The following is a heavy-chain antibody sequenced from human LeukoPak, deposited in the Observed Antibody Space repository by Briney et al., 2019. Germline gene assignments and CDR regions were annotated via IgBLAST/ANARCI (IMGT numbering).Heavy chain of an antibody. CDR2: IWYDGSNK. J-gene: IGHJ4*02. CDR1: GVTFSSYG. V-gene: IGHV3-33*01. Sequence: GGSVRLSCVASGVTFSSYGMHWVRQVPGKGLEWVGVIWYDGSNKYYSDSVKGRFTISRDNSKNTLYLQMNSLRAEDTAVYYCAREGPRGNSQFDYWGQGTLVTVSS. CDR3: AREGPRGNSQFDY. D-gene: IGHD4-23*01.